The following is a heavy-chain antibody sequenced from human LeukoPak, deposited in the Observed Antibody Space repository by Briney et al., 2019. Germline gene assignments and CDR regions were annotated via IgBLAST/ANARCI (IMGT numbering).Heavy chain of an antibody. V-gene: IGHV3-23*01. CDR2: TTRAADKT. CDR3: ARSVVVGRVFPGLDY. CDR1: GFTFSNYA. Sequence: GGFLRLSCAASGFTFSNYAMSWVRQAPGKGLEWVSATTRAADKTYYADSVEGRFTISRDNSKNTLYLQINSLRAEDTAVYYCARSVVVGRVFPGLDYWGQGTLVTVSS. D-gene: IGHD2-21*01. J-gene: IGHJ4*02.